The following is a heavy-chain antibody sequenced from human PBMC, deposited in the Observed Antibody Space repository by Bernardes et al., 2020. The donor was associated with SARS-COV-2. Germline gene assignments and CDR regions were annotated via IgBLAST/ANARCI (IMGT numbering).Heavy chain of an antibody. V-gene: IGHV4-59*01. D-gene: IGHD3-16*01. CDR1: GGSISSSY. CDR2: LYYSGST. Sequence: SETLSLTCTVSGGSISSSYWSWIRQPPGPGLAWIGYLYYSGSTNYNPSLKRRVTISVDTSKTQFSLKLTSVTAADTAVYYCARGPHYDYVWGSSPIDYWGQGTLVTVSS. J-gene: IGHJ4*02. CDR3: ARGPHYDYVWGSSPIDY.